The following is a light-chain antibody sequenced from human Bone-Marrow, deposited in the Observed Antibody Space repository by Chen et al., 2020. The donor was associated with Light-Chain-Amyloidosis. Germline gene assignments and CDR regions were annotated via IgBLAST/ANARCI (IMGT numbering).Light chain of an antibody. CDR2: GKD. V-gene: IGLV3-19*01. CDR3: NSRDSSGNHLL. Sequence: SELTQDPAVSVALVQTVTITCQGDSLRRYYASWHQQKPGQAPVVVIYGKDNRPSGIPDRFSASSSGNTASLTITGAQAGDEADYYCNSRDSSGNHLLFGGGTTLTVL. CDR1: SLRRYY. J-gene: IGLJ2*01.